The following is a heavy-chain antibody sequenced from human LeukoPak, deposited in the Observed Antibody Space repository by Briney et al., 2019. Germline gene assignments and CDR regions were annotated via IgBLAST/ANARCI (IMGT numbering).Heavy chain of an antibody. CDR3: GRERTGWLQADY. J-gene: IGHJ4*02. CDR2: ISYSGTT. V-gene: IGHV4-59*01. Sequence: ASETLSLTCTVSGASTSSSYWSWIRQPPGRGLEWIGYISYSGTTYYNSSLNSRVTISIDTSKNQFSLRLSSVTAADTAIYYCGRERTGWLQADYWGQGTMITVSS. D-gene: IGHD5-24*01. CDR1: GASTSSSY.